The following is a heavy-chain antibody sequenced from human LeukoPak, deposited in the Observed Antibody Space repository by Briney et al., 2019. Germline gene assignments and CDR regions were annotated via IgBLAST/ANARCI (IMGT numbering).Heavy chain of an antibody. CDR1: GYTFTSYD. D-gene: IGHD3-10*01. Sequence: ASVKVSCKASGYTFTSYDINWVRQATGQGLEWMGWMNPNSGNTGYAQKFQGRVTITRNTSISTAYMELSSLRSEDTAVYYCARIYGSGSYFAFDTWGQGTMVTVSS. CDR2: MNPNSGNT. CDR3: ARIYGSGSYFAFDT. J-gene: IGHJ3*02. V-gene: IGHV1-8*03.